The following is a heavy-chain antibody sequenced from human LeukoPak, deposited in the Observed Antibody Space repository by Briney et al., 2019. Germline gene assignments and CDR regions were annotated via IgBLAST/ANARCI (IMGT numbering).Heavy chain of an antibody. V-gene: IGHV1-18*01. CDR1: GYPFTTYG. CDR2: ISAYNGNT. J-gene: IGHJ3*02. Sequence: ASVKVSCKTSGYPFTTYGISWVRQAPGQGLEWMGWISAYNGNTNYAQKLQGRVTITRNTSISTAYMELSSLRSEDTAVYYCARAHYDFWSGYYSYDAFDIWGQGTMVTVSS. CDR3: ARAHYDFWSGYYSYDAFDI. D-gene: IGHD3-3*01.